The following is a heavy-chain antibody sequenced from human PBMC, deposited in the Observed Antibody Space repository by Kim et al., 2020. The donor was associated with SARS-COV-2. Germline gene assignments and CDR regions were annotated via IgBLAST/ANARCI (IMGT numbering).Heavy chain of an antibody. CDR3: ARVDRFGEYIFDY. Sequence: YPGAVKGRFTISRENAKNSLYLQMNSLRAGDTAVYYCARVDRFGEYIFDYWGQGTLVTVSS. D-gene: IGHD3-10*01. J-gene: IGHJ4*02. V-gene: IGHV3-13*01.